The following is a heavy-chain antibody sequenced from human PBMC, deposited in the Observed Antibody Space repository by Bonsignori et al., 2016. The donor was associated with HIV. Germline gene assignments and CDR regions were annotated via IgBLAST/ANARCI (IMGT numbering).Heavy chain of an antibody. CDR2: IHRDGVT. D-gene: IGHD5-24*01. CDR3: TRGSEIIWLQFY. V-gene: IGHV4-34*02. Sequence: QVQLQQWGPGLLKPSETLSLSCAVKGGSFSGHYSSWIRQSPGKGLEWIGHIHRDGVTTYNASLKSRVTMSIDTSKNQFSLKLNSVTAAYTGVYYCTRGSEIIWLQFYWGQGSLVTVSS. J-gene: IGHJ4*02. CDR1: GGSFSGHY.